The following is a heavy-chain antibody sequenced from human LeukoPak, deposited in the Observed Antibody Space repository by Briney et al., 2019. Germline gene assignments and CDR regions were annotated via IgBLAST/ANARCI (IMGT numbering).Heavy chain of an antibody. CDR2: IYYSGST. D-gene: IGHD3-22*01. V-gene: IGHV4-39*01. CDR3: ARQDYYDSSGYEYYFDY. J-gene: IGHJ4*02. Sequence: SETLSLTCTVSGGSISSSSYYWGWIRQLPGQGLEWIGSIYYSGSTYYNPSLKSRVTISVDTSKNQLSLKLSSVTAADTAVYYCARQDYYDSSGYEYYFDYWGQGTLVTVSS. CDR1: GGSISSSSYY.